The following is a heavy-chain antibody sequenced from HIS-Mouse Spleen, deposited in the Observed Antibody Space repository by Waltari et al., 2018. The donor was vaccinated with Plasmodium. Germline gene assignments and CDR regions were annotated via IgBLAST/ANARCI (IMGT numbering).Heavy chain of an antibody. J-gene: IGHJ3*02. Sequence: QVQLPESGPGLVKPSETLSLTCPRAGGPISSYYWSWIRQPPGKGLEWIGYIYYSGSTNYNPSLKSRVTISVDTSKNQFSLKLSSVTAADTAVYYCARVGRRIWGAFDIWGQGTMVTVSS. CDR2: IYYSGST. V-gene: IGHV4-59*01. CDR3: ARVGRRIWGAFDI. CDR1: GGPISSYY. D-gene: IGHD3-16*01.